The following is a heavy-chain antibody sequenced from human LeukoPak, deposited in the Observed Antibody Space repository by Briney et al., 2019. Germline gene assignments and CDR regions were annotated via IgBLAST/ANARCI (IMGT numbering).Heavy chain of an antibody. CDR1: GGSLSSYY. J-gene: IGHJ4*02. Sequence: PSETLSLTCTVSGGSLSSYYWSWIRQPPGKGLEWIGYIYYSGSTNYNPSLKSRVTISVDTSKNQFSLKLSSVTAADTAVYYCARGEEQLALFDYWGQGTQVTVSS. CDR3: ARGEEQLALFDY. D-gene: IGHD6-13*01. V-gene: IGHV4-59*01. CDR2: IYYSGST.